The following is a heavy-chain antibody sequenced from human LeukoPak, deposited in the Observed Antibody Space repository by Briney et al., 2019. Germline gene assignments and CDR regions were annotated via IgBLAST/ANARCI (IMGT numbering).Heavy chain of an antibody. CDR3: ARVFRGAVTSNWFDP. Sequence: SETLSLTCSVSGASMNGHYWTWIRLSPGKGLEWIGYISDSGSTTYNPSLRSRVIMALEASKTEFSLRLNSVTVADTAVYYCARVFRGAVTSNWFDPWGQGTLVTVSS. D-gene: IGHD3-3*01. V-gene: IGHV4-59*11. CDR1: GASMNGHY. J-gene: IGHJ5*02. CDR2: ISDSGST.